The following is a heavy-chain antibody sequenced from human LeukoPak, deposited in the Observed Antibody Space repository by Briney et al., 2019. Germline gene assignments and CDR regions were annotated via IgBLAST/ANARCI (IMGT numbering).Heavy chain of an antibody. CDR1: GFNFIDYT. CDR2: ITSTGRYI. D-gene: IGHD4-23*01. J-gene: IGHJ3*01. Sequence: GGSLRLSRAASGFNFIDYTMNWVRQAPGKGLEWVSSITSTGRYIFYADSLEGRFTISRDNAKKSLYLQMNSRRAEDTAVYYCARLRNVGGNPHPFNVWGQGTTVTVSS. V-gene: IGHV3-21*01. CDR3: ARLRNVGGNPHPFNV.